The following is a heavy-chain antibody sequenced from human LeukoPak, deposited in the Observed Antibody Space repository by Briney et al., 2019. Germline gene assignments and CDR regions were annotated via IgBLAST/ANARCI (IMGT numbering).Heavy chain of an antibody. CDR2: INTNIGNP. V-gene: IGHV7-4-1*02. CDR1: GYTFTSYA. CDR3: ARGSRWLQPYYFDY. D-gene: IGHD5-24*01. Sequence: ASVKVSCKASGYTFTSYAMNWVRQAPGQGLEWMGWINTNIGNPTYAQGFTGRFVFSLDTSVSTAYLQISSLKAEDTAVYYCARGSRWLQPYYFDYWGQGTLVTVSS. J-gene: IGHJ4*02.